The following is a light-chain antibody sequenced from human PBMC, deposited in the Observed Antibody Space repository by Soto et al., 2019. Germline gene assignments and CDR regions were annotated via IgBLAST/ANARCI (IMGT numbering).Light chain of an antibody. CDR3: SAYSDIDTKV. J-gene: IGLJ1*01. CDR2: EVN. Sequence: QSVLTQPASVSGSPGQSITISCGGTSSDVGAYIYVSWYQQFPGKAPKLILYEVNNRPSGVSNRFSGSKSGTTAPLTISGLQPEDEADYYCSAYSDIDTKVFGTGTKVTVL. CDR1: SSDVGAYIY. V-gene: IGLV2-14*03.